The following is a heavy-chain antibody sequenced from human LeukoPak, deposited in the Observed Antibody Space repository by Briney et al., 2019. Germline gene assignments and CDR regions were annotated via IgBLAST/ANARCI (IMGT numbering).Heavy chain of an antibody. CDR2: ICYSGST. D-gene: IGHD1-14*01. CDR1: GGSISSGSYY. J-gene: IGHJ5*02. Sequence: SETLSLTCAVSGGSISSGSYYWGWIRQPPGKGLEWIGSICYSGSTYYNPSLKSRVTISVGTSKNQFSLKLSSVTAADTAVYYCAGLIRPGWFDPWGQGTLVTVSS. CDR3: AGLIRPGWFDP. V-gene: IGHV4-39*01.